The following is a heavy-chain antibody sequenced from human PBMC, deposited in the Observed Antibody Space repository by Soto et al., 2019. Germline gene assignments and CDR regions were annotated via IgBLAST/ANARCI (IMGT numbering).Heavy chain of an antibody. D-gene: IGHD3-22*01. CDR1: GFTFSSYA. CDR3: AKDPRYDSSGYSHFDY. CDR2: ISGSGGST. Sequence: GGSLRLSCAASGFTFSSYAMSWVRQAPGKGLEWVSAISGSGGSTYYADSVKGRFTISRDNSKNTLYLQMNSLRAEDTAVYYCAKDPRYDSSGYSHFDYWGQGTLVTVSS. J-gene: IGHJ4*02. V-gene: IGHV3-23*01.